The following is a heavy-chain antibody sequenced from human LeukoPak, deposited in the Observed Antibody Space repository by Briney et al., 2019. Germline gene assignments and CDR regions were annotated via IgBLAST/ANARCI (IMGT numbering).Heavy chain of an antibody. CDR2: ISGSGGST. V-gene: IGHV3-23*01. CDR1: GFTFSSYA. D-gene: IGHD6-13*01. J-gene: IGHJ4*02. Sequence: GGSLRLSCAASGFTFSSYAMSWVRQAPGKGLEWVSAISGSGGSTYYADSVKGRFTISRDNSKDTLYLQMNSMRAEDTAVYYCAKDSSSSWYRGYFDYWGQGTLVTVSS. CDR3: AKDSSSSWYRGYFDY.